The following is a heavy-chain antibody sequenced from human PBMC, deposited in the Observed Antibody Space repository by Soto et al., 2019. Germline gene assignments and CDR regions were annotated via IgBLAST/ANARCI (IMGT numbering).Heavy chain of an antibody. D-gene: IGHD4-17*01. CDR3: ARADFGDYDNYYYYGIDV. CDR1: GGTFSSYA. Sequence: SVKVSCKASGGTFSSYAISWVRQAPGQGLEWMGGIIPIFGTANYAQKFQGRVTITADESTSTAYMELSSLRSEDTAVYYCARADFGDYDNYYYYGIDVWGQGTTVTVSS. V-gene: IGHV1-69*13. J-gene: IGHJ6*02. CDR2: IIPIFGTA.